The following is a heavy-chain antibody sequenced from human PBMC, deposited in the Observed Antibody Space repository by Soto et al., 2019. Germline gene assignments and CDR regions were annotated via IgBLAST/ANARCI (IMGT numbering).Heavy chain of an antibody. V-gene: IGHV4-34*01. J-gene: IGHJ6*02. CDR2: INHSGST. Sequence: SETLSLTCAVYGGSFSGYYWSWIRQPPGKGLEWIGEINHSGSTNYNPSLKSRVTISVDTSKNQFSLKLSSVTAADTAVYYCARLGTIFGVVKYYYYYYGMDVWGQGTTVTVYS. D-gene: IGHD3-3*01. CDR3: ARLGTIFGVVKYYYYYYGMDV. CDR1: GGSFSGYY.